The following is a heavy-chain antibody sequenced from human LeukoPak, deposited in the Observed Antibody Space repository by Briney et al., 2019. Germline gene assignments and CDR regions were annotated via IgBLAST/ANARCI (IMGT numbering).Heavy chain of an antibody. J-gene: IGHJ3*02. Sequence: HPGGSLRLSCAASGFTFSSYAMGWVRQAPGKGLEWVSAISGSGGSTYYADSVKGRFTISRDNSKNTLYLQMNSLRAEDTAVYYCAKRFLGYYDSSGYVTDAFDIWGQGTMVTVSS. D-gene: IGHD3-22*01. CDR2: ISGSGGST. CDR3: AKRFLGYYDSSGYVTDAFDI. V-gene: IGHV3-23*01. CDR1: GFTFSSYA.